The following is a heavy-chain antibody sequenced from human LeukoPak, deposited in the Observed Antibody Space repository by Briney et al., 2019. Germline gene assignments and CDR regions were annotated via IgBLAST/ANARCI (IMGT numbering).Heavy chain of an antibody. D-gene: IGHD2-2*01. CDR3: ANLDARGYCSSTSCQDPFDY. V-gene: IGHV3-23*01. CDR2: ISGSGGST. J-gene: IGHJ4*02. CDR1: GFTFSSYA. Sequence: GGSLRLSCAASGFTFSSYAVSWVRQAPGKGLEWVSAISGSGGSTYYADSVKGRFTISRDNSKNTLYLQMNSLRAEDTAVYYCANLDARGYCSSTSCQDPFDYWGQGTLVTVSS.